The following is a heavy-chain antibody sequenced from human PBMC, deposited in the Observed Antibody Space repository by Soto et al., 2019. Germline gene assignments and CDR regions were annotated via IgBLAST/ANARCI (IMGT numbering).Heavy chain of an antibody. CDR1: GFTFSSYA. D-gene: IGHD3-16*01. J-gene: IGHJ4*02. CDR3: ARAFLLGYYDY. V-gene: IGHV3-30-3*01. CDR2: ISYDGSNK. Sequence: QVQLVESGGGVVQPGRSLRLSCAASGFTFSSYAMHWVRQAPGKGLEWVAVISYDGSNKYYADSVKGRFTISRDNSKNTLYLQMNSLRAEDTAVYNCARAFLLGYYDYWGQGSLVSVSS.